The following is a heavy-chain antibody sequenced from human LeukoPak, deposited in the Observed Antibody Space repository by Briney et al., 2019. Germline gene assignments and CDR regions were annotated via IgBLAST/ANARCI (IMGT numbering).Heavy chain of an antibody. J-gene: IGHJ3*02. CDR2: AYSRSKGNK. V-gene: IGHV6-1*01. CDR1: GDSVSSNSVA. Sequence: SQTLSLSCAISGDSVSSNSVAWNWIRQSPSRGLEWLGRAYSRSKGNKDYAKSVKSRITINTDTSRNQFSLQLNSVTPEDTAVYFCARGVNSTFDIWGQGTMVTVSS. D-gene: IGHD3-10*01. CDR3: ARGVNSTFDI.